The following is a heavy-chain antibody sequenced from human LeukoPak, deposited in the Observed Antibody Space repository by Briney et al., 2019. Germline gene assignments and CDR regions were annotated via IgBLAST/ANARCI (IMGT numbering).Heavy chain of an antibody. V-gene: IGHV4-59*08. CDR2: IYYSGST. J-gene: IGHJ3*02. CDR3: ARIDGGGAFDI. D-gene: IGHD4-23*01. Sequence: SETLSPTCTVSGGSISSYYWSWIRQPPGKGLEWIGYIYYSGSTNYNPSLKSRVTISVDTSKNQFSLKLSSVTAADTAVYYCARIDGGGAFDIWGQGTMVTVSS. CDR1: GGSISSYY.